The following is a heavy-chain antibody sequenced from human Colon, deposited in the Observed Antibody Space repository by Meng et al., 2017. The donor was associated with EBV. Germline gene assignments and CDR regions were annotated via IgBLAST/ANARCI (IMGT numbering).Heavy chain of an antibody. CDR1: GDSSSGGDYS. J-gene: IGHJ5*02. CDR2: IYHGGTT. CDR3: ARGPYCGGDCYWFDP. D-gene: IGHD2-21*02. Sequence: QRPLQEATPRLVHPSPPRSLSCAFPGDSSSGGDYSWSWIRQPPGQGLEWIGYIYHGGTTYNTSLKSRVTISVDNSKNQFSLRLTSVTAADTAVYYCARGPYCGGDCYWFDPWGQGTLVTVSS. V-gene: IGHV4-30-2*01.